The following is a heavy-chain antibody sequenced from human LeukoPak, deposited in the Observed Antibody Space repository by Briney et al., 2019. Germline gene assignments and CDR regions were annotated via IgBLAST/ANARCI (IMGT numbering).Heavy chain of an antibody. CDR3: ARGESSASNWFDH. J-gene: IGHJ5*02. D-gene: IGHD3-22*01. Sequence: SETLSLTCTVSGGSISSYYWNWIRQPPGRGLEWIGYIYYSGSTNYNPSLKSRVTISVDTSKNQFSLKLSSVTAADTDVNYCARGESSASNWFDHWGQGTLVTVSS. CDR1: GGSISSYY. V-gene: IGHV4-59*01. CDR2: IYYSGST.